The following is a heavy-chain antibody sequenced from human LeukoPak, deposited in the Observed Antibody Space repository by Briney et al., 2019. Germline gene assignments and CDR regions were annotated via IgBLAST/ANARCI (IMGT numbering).Heavy chain of an antibody. Sequence: SETLSLTCAVYGGSFSGYYWSWIRQPPGKGLEWIGEINHGGSTNYNPSLKSRVTISVDTSKNQFSLKLSSVTAADTAVYYCASYYDSSGYRDYWGQGTLVTVSS. D-gene: IGHD3-22*01. CDR3: ASYYDSSGYRDY. CDR2: INHGGST. V-gene: IGHV4-34*01. CDR1: GGSFSGYY. J-gene: IGHJ4*02.